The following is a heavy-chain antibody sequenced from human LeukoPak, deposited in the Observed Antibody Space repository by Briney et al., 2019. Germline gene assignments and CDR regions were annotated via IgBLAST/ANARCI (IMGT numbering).Heavy chain of an antibody. V-gene: IGHV4-39*07. J-gene: IGHJ4*02. CDR1: GGSISSSSYY. CDR2: IYYSGST. D-gene: IGHD3-3*01. Sequence: PSETLSLTCTVSGGSISSSSYYWGWIRQPPGKGLEWIGSIYYSGSTYYNPSLKSRVTISVDTSKNQFSLKLSSVTAADTAVYYCARALRFLEWLQNPPYFDYWGQGTLVTVSS. CDR3: ARALRFLEWLQNPPYFDY.